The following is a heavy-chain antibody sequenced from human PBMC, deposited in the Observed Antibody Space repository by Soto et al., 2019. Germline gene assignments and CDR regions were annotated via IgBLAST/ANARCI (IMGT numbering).Heavy chain of an antibody. CDR3: AIDWGYYDSSDYFDY. Sequence: EVQLLESGGGLVQPGGSLRLSCAASGFTFSSYAMSWVRQAPGKGLEWVSAISGSGGSTYYADSVKGRFTISRDNSKYTLYLQMNSLRAEDTAVYYCAIDWGYYDSSDYFDYWGQGTLVTVSS. CDR1: GFTFSSYA. V-gene: IGHV3-23*01. D-gene: IGHD3-22*01. J-gene: IGHJ4*02. CDR2: ISGSGGST.